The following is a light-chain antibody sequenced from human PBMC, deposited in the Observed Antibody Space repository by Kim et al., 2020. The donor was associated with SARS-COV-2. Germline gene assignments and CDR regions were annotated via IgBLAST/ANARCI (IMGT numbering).Light chain of an antibody. V-gene: IGKV1-5*03. CDR3: QHYNSYPYT. Sequence: IQMTQSPSTLSASVGDTVTITCRASQIISDSLAWYQQKPGKPPKLLIYRSSTLEGGVPRRFSGSGSGTEFTLTISSLQPDDFATYYCQHYNSYPYTFGQGTSWRS. CDR2: RSS. J-gene: IGKJ2*01. CDR1: QIISDS.